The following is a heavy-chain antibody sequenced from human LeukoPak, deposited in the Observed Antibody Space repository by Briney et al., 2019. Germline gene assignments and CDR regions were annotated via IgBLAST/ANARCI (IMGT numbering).Heavy chain of an antibody. Sequence: ASVKVSCKASGYTFTSYGISWVRQAPGQGLEWMGWISAYNGNTIYAQKLQGRVTMTTDTSTSTAYMELRSLRSDDTAVYYCARVFGTYYYDSSGYYNFDYWGQGTLVTVSS. CDR1: GYTFTSYG. V-gene: IGHV1-18*01. CDR2: ISAYNGNT. CDR3: ARVFGTYYYDSSGYYNFDY. J-gene: IGHJ4*02. D-gene: IGHD3-22*01.